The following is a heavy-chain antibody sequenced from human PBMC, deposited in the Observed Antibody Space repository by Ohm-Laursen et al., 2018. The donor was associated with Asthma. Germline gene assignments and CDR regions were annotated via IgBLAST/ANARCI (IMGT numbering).Heavy chain of an antibody. CDR2: INPNSGNT. CDR1: GYTFTSYD. V-gene: IGHV1-8*01. Sequence: ASVKVSCKASGYTFTSYDINWFRQAPGQGLEWVGWINPNSGNTDYAQKFQGRVTLARDTSISTAYMDLSSLRSEDTAVYYCARLVAATSAFDMWGQGTKVTVSS. CDR3: ARLVAATSAFDM. D-gene: IGHD1-26*01. J-gene: IGHJ3*02.